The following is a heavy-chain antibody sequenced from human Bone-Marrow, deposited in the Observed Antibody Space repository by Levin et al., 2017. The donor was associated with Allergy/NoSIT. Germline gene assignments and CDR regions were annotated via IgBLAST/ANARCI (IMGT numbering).Heavy chain of an antibody. J-gene: IGHJ4*02. CDR2: ISSSGGSV. CDR3: AKMRRRDGYNPVED. D-gene: IGHD5-24*01. Sequence: SGESLKISCAASGFTFSDYPMNWVRQAPGKGLEWVSTISSSGGSVYYADSVKGRFTISRDNSKSTLSLQMNSLRAEDTALYYCAKMRRRDGYNPVEDWGQGTLVTVSS. V-gene: IGHV3-23*01. CDR1: GFTFSDYP.